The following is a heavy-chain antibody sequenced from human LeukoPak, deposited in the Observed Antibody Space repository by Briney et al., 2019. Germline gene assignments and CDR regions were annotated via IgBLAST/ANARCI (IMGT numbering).Heavy chain of an antibody. J-gene: IGHJ4*02. D-gene: IGHD4-11*01. CDR1: GYIFTNYW. V-gene: IGHV5-51*01. CDR3: ATWDINFVFDH. Sequence: VESLKISCKGSGYIFTNYWIGWVRQMPGKGLEWMGIIHPGEFDTRYSPSFEGQVTISADKYISTAYLQWSSLKASDSGMYYCATWDINFVFDHWGQGTLVTVSA. CDR2: IHPGEFDT.